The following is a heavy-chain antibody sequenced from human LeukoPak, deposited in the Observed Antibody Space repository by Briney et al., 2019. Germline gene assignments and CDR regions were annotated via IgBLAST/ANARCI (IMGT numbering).Heavy chain of an antibody. CDR2: IYPGDSDT. V-gene: IGHV5-51*01. J-gene: IGHJ5*02. Sequence: GESLKISCKGSGNSFTNYWNGWVRQMPGKGLEWMGIIYPGDSDTRYSPSFQGQVTISADNSVSTAYLQWSSLKASDTAMYYCVRLRGYYESSGIPGWFDPWGQGTLVTVSS. CDR1: GNSFTNYW. D-gene: IGHD3-22*01. CDR3: VRLRGYYESSGIPGWFDP.